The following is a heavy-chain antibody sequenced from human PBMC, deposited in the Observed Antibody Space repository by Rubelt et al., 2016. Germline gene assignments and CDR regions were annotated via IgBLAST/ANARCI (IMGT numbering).Heavy chain of an antibody. V-gene: IGHV4-38-2*02. CDR2: VYHSGSA. D-gene: IGHD3-3*01. J-gene: IGHJ4*02. CDR3: ARGFYYFDY. CDR1: GYSISSGYY. Sequence: QVHLQESGPGLVKPSETLSLTCTVSGYSISSGYYWGWIRQPPGKGLEWIGSVYHSGSAYYKPSLKSRVNISGDTSKRQFSLWLGSVTSADTAVYYCARGFYYFDYWGQGTLVTVSS.